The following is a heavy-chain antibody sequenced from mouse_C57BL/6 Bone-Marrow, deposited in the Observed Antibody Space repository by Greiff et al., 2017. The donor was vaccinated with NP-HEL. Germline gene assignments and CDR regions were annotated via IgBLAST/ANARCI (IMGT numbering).Heavy chain of an antibody. CDR1: GFSLTSYA. V-gene: IGHV2-9-1*01. J-gene: IGHJ3*01. D-gene: IGHD2-3*01. CDR3: ARNLYDGYSAWFAY. CDR2: IWTGGGT. Sequence: VKLQESGPGLVAPSQSLSITCTVSGFSLTSYAISWVRQPPGKGLEWLGVIWTGGGTNYNSALKSRLSISKDNSKSQVFLKMNSLQTDDTARYYCARNLYDGYSAWFAYWGQGTLVTVSA.